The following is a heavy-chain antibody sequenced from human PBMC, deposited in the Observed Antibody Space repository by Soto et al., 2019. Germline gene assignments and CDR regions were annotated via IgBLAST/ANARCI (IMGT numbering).Heavy chain of an antibody. CDR1: GFTFSKFG. CDR2: ISFDGSAK. Sequence: GGSLRLSCAASGFTFSKFGMHWVRQAPGKGLEWLAVISFDGSAKYYADSVKGRFTISRDNAKNSLYLQMNSLRADDTAVYYCAREGNEFYDILTGYYIDAFDIWGQGTMVTVSS. D-gene: IGHD3-9*01. CDR3: AREGNEFYDILTGYYIDAFDI. J-gene: IGHJ3*02. V-gene: IGHV3-33*05.